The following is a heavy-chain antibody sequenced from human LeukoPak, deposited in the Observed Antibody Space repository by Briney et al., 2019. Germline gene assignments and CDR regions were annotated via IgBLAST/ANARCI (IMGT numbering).Heavy chain of an antibody. Sequence: KASETLSLTCTVSGGSISDYYWSWTRQPPGKGPEWIGYIYYRGSTNYNPSLKSRVSMSIDTSKNQFSLRLSSVTAADTAVYYCARLATYGDYSDWGQGTLVTVSS. CDR2: IYYRGST. CDR1: GGSISDYY. V-gene: IGHV4-59*08. D-gene: IGHD4-17*01. J-gene: IGHJ4*02. CDR3: ARLATYGDYSD.